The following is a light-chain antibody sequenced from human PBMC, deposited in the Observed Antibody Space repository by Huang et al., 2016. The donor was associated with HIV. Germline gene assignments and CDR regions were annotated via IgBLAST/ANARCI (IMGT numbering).Light chain of an antibody. CDR2: ATS. Sequence: DIQMTQSPPSLSASLGDRVTITCRASQSITTYPNWYRHKPGEAPELLIHATSTLQNGGPSRFSGGGSGTDFTLTITNLQPEDVASYYCQQSYNLPYTFGRGTKVDIK. CDR3: QQSYNLPYT. CDR1: QSITTY. J-gene: IGKJ2*01. V-gene: IGKV1-39*01.